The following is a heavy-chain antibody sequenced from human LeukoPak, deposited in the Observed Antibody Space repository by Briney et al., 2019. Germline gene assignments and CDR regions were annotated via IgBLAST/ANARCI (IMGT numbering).Heavy chain of an antibody. CDR2: ISSSSSYT. D-gene: IGHD6-13*01. V-gene: IGHV3-11*05. Sequence: GGSLRLSCAASGFTFSDYYMSWIRQAPGKGLEWVSYISSSSSYTNYADSVKGRFTISRDNAKNSLYLQMNSLRAEDTAVYYCAKDQLAGRDYNWFDPWGQGTLVTVSS. CDR3: AKDQLAGRDYNWFDP. CDR1: GFTFSDYY. J-gene: IGHJ5*02.